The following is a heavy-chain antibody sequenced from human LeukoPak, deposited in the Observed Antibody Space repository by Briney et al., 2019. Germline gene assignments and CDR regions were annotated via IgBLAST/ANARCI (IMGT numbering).Heavy chain of an antibody. V-gene: IGHV4-34*01. Sequence: PSETLSLTCGVSTGSLSGYYWRWIRQPPGGGLEWIGEINYSGSPNYNPSLKSRVTISGETSKKQFSLNLTSVTAADTGVYYCARGVDLWGRGTPVTVSS. CDR1: TGSLSGYY. CDR2: INYSGSP. CDR3: ARGVDL. J-gene: IGHJ2*01.